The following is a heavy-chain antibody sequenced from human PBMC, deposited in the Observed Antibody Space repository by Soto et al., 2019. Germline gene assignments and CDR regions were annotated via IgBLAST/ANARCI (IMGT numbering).Heavy chain of an antibody. CDR1: GFTVSNNY. V-gene: IGHV3-53*01. CDR2: IYSGGYT. D-gene: IGHD3-10*01. J-gene: IGHJ4*02. Sequence: EVQLVESGGGLIQPGGSLRLSCAVSGFTVSNNYMSWVRQAPGKGLEGVSVIYSGGYTAYGDSVKGRFTISRDNSKNTISLKINDLGASDTGLFYFASSPGGGGYWGQGTLVTVSS. CDR3: ASSPGGGGY.